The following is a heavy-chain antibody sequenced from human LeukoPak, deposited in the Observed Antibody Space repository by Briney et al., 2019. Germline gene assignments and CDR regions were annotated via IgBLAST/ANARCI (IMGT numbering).Heavy chain of an antibody. CDR3: AREGVTGTFDY. CDR2: IYHNGDT. Sequence: PSGTLSLTCAVSGGSITTNDWWSWVRQPPGKGLEWIGEIYHNGDTKYNPSFETRVIMSVDKSKSQFSLKLNSVTAADTAVYYCAREGVTGTFDYWGQGTLVTVSS. CDR1: GGSITTNDW. J-gene: IGHJ4*02. V-gene: IGHV4-4*02. D-gene: IGHD2-21*02.